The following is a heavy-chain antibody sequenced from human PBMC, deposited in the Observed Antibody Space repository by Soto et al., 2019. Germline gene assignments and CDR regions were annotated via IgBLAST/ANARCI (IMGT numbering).Heavy chain of an antibody. J-gene: IGHJ4*02. CDR2: INPGDSDT. CDR3: ARREGIYSGSVFRIDS. CDR1: GYSFPSYW. Sequence: EVQLVQSGAEVKKSGESLKISCQGSGYSFPSYWIGWVRQMPGKGLEWMGIINPGDSDTKYNPSFQGQVTISADKSINTAYLQWSSLKDSDTAIYYCARREGIYSGSVFRIDSWGQGTLVTVSS. V-gene: IGHV5-51*03. D-gene: IGHD6-13*01.